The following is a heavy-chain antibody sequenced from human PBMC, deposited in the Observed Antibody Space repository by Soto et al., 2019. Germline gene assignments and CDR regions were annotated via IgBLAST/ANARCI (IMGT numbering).Heavy chain of an antibody. J-gene: IGHJ4*02. CDR2: ISYDGSNK. Sequence: GGSLRLSCAASGFTFSSYAMHWVRQAPGKGLEWVAVISYDGSNKYYADSVKGRFTISRDNSKNTLYLQMNSLRAEDTAVYYCARTMYYYDSSGPFDCCGQGTLVTVSS. CDR3: ARTMYYYDSSGPFDC. V-gene: IGHV3-30-3*01. CDR1: GFTFSSYA. D-gene: IGHD3-22*01.